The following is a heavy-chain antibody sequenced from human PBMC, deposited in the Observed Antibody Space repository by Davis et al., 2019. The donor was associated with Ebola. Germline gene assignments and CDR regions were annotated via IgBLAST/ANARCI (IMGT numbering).Heavy chain of an antibody. J-gene: IGHJ3*02. V-gene: IGHV1-24*01. CDR3: AMVLEMATIGAFDI. CDR1: RGTFSSYA. D-gene: IGHD5-24*01. CDR2: FDPEDGET. Sequence: ASVTVSRKASRGTFSSYAISWVRQAPGQGLEWMGGFDPEDGETIYAQKFQGRVTMTEDTSTDTAYMELSSLRSDDTAVYYCAMVLEMATIGAFDIWGQGTMVTVSS.